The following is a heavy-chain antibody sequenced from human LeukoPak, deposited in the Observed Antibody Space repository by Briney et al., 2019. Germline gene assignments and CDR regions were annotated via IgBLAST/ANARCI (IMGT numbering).Heavy chain of an antibody. J-gene: IGHJ5*02. CDR2: IYYSGST. Sequence: PSETLSLTCTVSGDSISSRSYYWGWIRQPPGKGLEWIATIYYSGSTFYNPSLRSRVTISVDTSKNQFSLKLSSVTAADTAVYYCARGVRIQLRLWLRNWFDPWGQGTLVTVSS. CDR1: GDSISSRSYY. V-gene: IGHV4-39*07. D-gene: IGHD5-18*01. CDR3: ARGVRIQLRLWLRNWFDP.